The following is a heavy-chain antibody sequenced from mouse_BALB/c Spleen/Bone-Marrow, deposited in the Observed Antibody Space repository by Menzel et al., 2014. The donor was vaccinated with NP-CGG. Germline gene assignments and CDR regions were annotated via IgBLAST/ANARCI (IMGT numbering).Heavy chain of an antibody. D-gene: IGHD4-1*01. CDR1: GFNINDTY. V-gene: IGHV14-3*02. J-gene: IGHJ4*01. CDR2: IDPANGNT. Sequence: EVQLQQSGAELVKPGASVKLSCTASGFNINDTYMHWETQRPEQGLGWIGRIDPANGNTKYDPKFQGKATITADTSSNTAYLQLSSLTSEDTAVYYCARWEYYAMDYWGQGTSVTVSS. CDR3: ARWEYYAMDY.